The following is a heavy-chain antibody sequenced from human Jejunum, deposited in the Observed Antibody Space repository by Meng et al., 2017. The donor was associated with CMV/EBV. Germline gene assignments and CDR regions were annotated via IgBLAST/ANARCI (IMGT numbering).Heavy chain of an antibody. CDR2: VYISGRST. V-gene: IGHV3-23*03. D-gene: IGHD3-16*01. Sequence: SGLTCISYAMNWVRQAPGKGLEWISVVYISGRSTYYADSVKGRFTISRDNSKNMVYMQKNSLRVEDTGVYYCAKDRGGSDDAYDVWGQGATVTVSS. CDR3: AKDRGGSDDAYDV. CDR1: GLTCISYA. J-gene: IGHJ3*01.